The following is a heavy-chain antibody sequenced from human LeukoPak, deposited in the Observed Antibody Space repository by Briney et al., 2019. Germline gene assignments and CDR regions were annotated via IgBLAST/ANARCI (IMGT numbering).Heavy chain of an antibody. V-gene: IGHV4-30-4*01. CDR3: ARGLGLVAAGIY. J-gene: IGHJ4*02. D-gene: IGHD6-13*01. CDR2: IYYSGST. Sequence: SETLSLTCTVSGGSISSGDYYWSWIRQPPGKGLEWIGYIYYSGSTYYNPSLKSRVTISVDTSKNQFSLKLSSVTAADTAVYYCARGLGLVAAGIYWGQGTLVTVSS. CDR1: GGSISSGDYY.